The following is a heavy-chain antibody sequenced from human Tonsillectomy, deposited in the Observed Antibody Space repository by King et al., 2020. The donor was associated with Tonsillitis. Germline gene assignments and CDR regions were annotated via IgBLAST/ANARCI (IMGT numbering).Heavy chain of an antibody. Sequence: VQLVESGGGLVKPGGSLRLSCAASGFTFSSYSMNWVRQAPGKGLEWVSSISSSSSYIYYADSVKGRFTISRDNAKNSLYLQMNSLRAEDTAVYYCGKLLPRSDYYYYYGMDVWGQGTTVTVSS. CDR3: GKLLPRSDYYYYYGMDV. D-gene: IGHD2-15*01. CDR2: ISSSSSYI. V-gene: IGHV3-21*01. CDR1: GFTFSSYS. J-gene: IGHJ6*02.